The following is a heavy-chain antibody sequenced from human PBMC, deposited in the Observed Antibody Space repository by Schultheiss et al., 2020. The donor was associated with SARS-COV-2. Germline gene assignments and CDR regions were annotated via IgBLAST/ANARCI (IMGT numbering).Heavy chain of an antibody. CDR1: GFTFSGSA. V-gene: IGHV3-7*05. Sequence: GGSLRLSCAASGFTFSGSAMHWVRQASGKGLEWVANIKQDGSEKYYVDSVKGRFTISRDNSKNTLYLQMNSLRAEDTAVYYCARAGELDSWGQGTLVTVSS. CDR2: IKQDGSEK. J-gene: IGHJ4*02. CDR3: ARAGELDS.